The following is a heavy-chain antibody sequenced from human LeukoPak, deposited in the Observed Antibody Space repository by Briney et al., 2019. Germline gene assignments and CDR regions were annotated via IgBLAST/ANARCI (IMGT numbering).Heavy chain of an antibody. V-gene: IGHV1-46*01. CDR3: ARGLTGYYNNWFDL. D-gene: IGHD3-9*01. J-gene: IGHJ5*02. CDR1: GNTFTSHY. CDR2: TNPSGTST. Sequence: ASVKVSCKASGNTFTSHYIHWVRQAPGQGLEWMGITNPSGTSTSYAQKFQGRVTMTRDTSTGTVYMELSSLTSEDTAAYYCARGLTGYYNNWFDLWGQGTLVTVSS.